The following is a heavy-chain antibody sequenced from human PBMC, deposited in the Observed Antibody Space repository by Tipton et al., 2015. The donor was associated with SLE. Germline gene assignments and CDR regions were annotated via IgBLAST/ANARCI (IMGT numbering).Heavy chain of an antibody. Sequence: SLRLSCAASGFSFSNENMNWVRQAPGKGLEWLSYISGSGSPIFYADSVKGRFTISRDNAKNSLYLHMDGLRADDTAVYYCARGLGSSWFYAWGQGTLVTVSS. CDR2: ISGSGSPI. CDR1: GFSFSNEN. CDR3: ARGLGSSWFYA. J-gene: IGHJ5*02. V-gene: IGHV3-48*01. D-gene: IGHD3-16*01.